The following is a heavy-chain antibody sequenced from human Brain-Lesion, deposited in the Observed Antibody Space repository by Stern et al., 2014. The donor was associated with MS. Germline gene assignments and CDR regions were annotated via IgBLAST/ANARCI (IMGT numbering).Heavy chain of an antibody. CDR2: ITSDSGTI. V-gene: IGHV3-9*01. D-gene: IGHD3-3*01. CDR1: GFIFDDYA. CDR3: ATLDFVRPAAGRGWFDP. J-gene: IGHJ5*02. Sequence: EVQLVESGGGLVQPGRSLRLSCAASGFIFDDYAIHWVRHAPGQGLEWVSGITSDSGTIVYADSVKGRFTISRDNAKNSLYLQMNSLRVEDTAFYYCATLDFVRPAAGRGWFDPWGQGTLVTVSS.